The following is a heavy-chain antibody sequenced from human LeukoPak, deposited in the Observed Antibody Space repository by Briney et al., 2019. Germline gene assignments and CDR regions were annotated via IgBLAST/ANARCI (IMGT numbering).Heavy chain of an antibody. J-gene: IGHJ4*02. CDR1: GFTFNNYA. D-gene: IGHD4/OR15-4a*01. Sequence: GGSLRLSCAASGFTFNNYAMHWVRQAPGKGLEWVAFIRYDENIKYYTDSVKGRFTISRDNSKNTLYLQMNSLRVEDTAVYYCAKDRDDYPGDYYFDYWGQGTLVTVSS. CDR3: AKDRDDYPGDYYFDY. CDR2: IRYDENIK. V-gene: IGHV3-30*02.